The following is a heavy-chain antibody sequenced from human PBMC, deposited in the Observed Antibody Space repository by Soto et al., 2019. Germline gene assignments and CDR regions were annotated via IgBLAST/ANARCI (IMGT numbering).Heavy chain of an antibody. CDR1: GFSFSSYA. J-gene: IGHJ4*02. CDR3: ASGFDYIWGNYRTKEESY. V-gene: IGHV3-33*01. CDR2: IWHDGTNK. D-gene: IGHD3-16*02. Sequence: QAQLVESGGGVVQPGRSLRLSCAASGFSFSSYAMYWVRQAPGKGLEWVATIWHDGTNKYYADSVKGRFTISRDNSKKTVFLQMNSLRAEDTAVYYCASGFDYIWGNYRTKEESYWGQGTLVTVSS.